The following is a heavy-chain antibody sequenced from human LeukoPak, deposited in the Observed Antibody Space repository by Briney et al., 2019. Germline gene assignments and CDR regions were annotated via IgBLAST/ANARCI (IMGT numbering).Heavy chain of an antibody. V-gene: IGHV3-30-3*01. CDR3: ARDTLYGNYFDY. CDR1: GFTFSSYA. Sequence: GRSLRLSCAASGFTFSSYAMHWVRQAPGKGLEWVAVISYDGSNKYYADSVKGRFTISRDNSKNTLCLQMNSLRAEDTAVYYCARDTLYGNYFDYWGQGTLVTVSS. J-gene: IGHJ4*02. CDR2: ISYDGSNK. D-gene: IGHD3-10*01.